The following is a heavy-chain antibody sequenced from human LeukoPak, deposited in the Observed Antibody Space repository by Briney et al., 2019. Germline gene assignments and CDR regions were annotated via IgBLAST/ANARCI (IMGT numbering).Heavy chain of an antibody. CDR1: GGSISSYY. V-gene: IGHV4-4*07. D-gene: IGHD6-13*01. J-gene: IGHJ4*02. Sequence: SETLCLTCTVSGGSISSYYWSWIRQPAGKGLEWIGRIYTSGSTNYNPSLKSRVTMSVDTSKNQFSLRLSSVTAADTAVYYCASDIAAAGNSFDYWGQGTLVTVSS. CDR3: ASDIAAAGNSFDY. CDR2: IYTSGST.